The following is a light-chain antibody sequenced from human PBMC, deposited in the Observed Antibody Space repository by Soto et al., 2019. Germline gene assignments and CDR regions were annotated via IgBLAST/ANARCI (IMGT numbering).Light chain of an antibody. V-gene: IGKV3-15*01. CDR2: XSA. J-gene: IGKJ1*01. CDR1: QSVXSS. Sequence: IVVTQSPATLSVSPGERATLSCRASQSVXSSLDWYQERPGQAPRVLIYXSATRATGIPDRFSGSGCGTEFTLTISSLQSEDAAVYYCQQYHSWPAFGQGTKVDIK. CDR3: QQYHSWPA.